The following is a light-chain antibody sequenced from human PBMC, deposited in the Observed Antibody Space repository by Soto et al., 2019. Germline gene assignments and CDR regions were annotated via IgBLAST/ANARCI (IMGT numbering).Light chain of an antibody. CDR1: QTISSW. Sequence: DIQMTQSPSTLSGSVGDRVTITCRASQTISSWLAWYQQKPGKAPKLLIYAASSLQSGVPSRLSGSGSGTDFTLTISSLQPEDFATYYCQQSYSTPITFGQGTRLEIK. CDR2: AAS. J-gene: IGKJ5*01. CDR3: QQSYSTPIT. V-gene: IGKV1-39*01.